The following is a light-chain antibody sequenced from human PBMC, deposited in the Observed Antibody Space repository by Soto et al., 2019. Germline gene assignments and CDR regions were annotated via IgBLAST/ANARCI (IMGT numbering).Light chain of an antibody. CDR2: GNS. J-gene: IGLJ2*01. V-gene: IGLV1-40*01. CDR3: QSYDSSLNVV. Sequence: QSVLTQPPSVSGAPGQRVTISCTGSSSNIGAGYDVNWYQQFPGTAPKLLIYGNSNRPSGVPDRFSGSKSGTSASLAITGLQSEDEADYYCQSYDSSLNVVFGGETKLTVL. CDR1: SSNIGAGYD.